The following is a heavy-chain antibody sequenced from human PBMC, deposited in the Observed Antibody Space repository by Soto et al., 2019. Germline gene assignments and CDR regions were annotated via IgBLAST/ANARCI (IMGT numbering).Heavy chain of an antibody. Sequence: QVQLVESGGGVVQPGRSLRLSCAASGFTFSSYGMHWVRQAPGKGLEWVAVIWYDGSNKYYADSVKGRFTISRDNSKNTLYPKMNSLGAEDTAVFYWARDVYGSGRPDAKNWFPPWGQGPLVPVPS. J-gene: IGHJ5*02. CDR1: GFTFSSYG. V-gene: IGHV3-33*01. D-gene: IGHD3-10*01. CDR2: IWYDGSNK. CDR3: ARDVYGSGRPDAKNWFPP.